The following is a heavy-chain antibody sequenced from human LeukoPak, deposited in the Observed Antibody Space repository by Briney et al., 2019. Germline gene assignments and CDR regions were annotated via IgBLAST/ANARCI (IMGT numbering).Heavy chain of an antibody. CDR3: ARYYYDSSGYYFDY. V-gene: IGHV4-38-2*02. Sequence: SETLSLTCTVSGFSISSAYYWGWIRQPPGKGLEWIGYISHSGSTYDNPSLKSRVTISGDTSRNQFSLKLSSVTAADTAVYYCARYYYDSSGYYFDYWGQGTLVTVSS. CDR2: ISHSGST. CDR1: GFSISSAYY. J-gene: IGHJ4*02. D-gene: IGHD3-22*01.